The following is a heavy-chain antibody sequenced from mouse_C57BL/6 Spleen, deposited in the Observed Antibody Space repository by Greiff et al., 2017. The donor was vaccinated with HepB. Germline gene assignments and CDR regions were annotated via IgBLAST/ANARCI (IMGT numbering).Heavy chain of an antibody. V-gene: IGHV2-6*01. J-gene: IGHJ3*01. Sequence: VKLMESGPGLVAPSQSLSITCTVSGFSLTSYGVDWVRQSPGKGLEWLGVIWGVGSTNYNSALKSRLSISKDNSKSQVFLKMNSLQTDDTAMYYCASGSNSPFAYWGQGTLVTVSA. CDR3: ASGSNSPFAY. D-gene: IGHD2-5*01. CDR1: GFSLTSYG. CDR2: IWGVGST.